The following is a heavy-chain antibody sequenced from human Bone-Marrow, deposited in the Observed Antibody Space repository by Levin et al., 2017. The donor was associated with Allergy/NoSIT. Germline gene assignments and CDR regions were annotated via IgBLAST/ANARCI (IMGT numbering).Heavy chain of an antibody. V-gene: IGHV3-23*01. CDR3: GRSKSGCSGGSCYSGFDS. CDR2: ISGSGTTT. CDR1: GFTLYSYA. D-gene: IGHD2-15*01. J-gene: IGHJ4*02. Sequence: PGGSLRLSCAASGFTLYSYAIHWVRQAPGRGPEWVSGISGSGTTTDYADSVKGRFTISRDNSKNTVYMEMNSLRVDDTALYYCGRSKSGCSGGSCYSGFDSWGQGTQVTVSS.